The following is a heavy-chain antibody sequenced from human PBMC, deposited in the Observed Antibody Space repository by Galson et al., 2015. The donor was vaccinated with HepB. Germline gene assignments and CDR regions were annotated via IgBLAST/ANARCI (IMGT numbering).Heavy chain of an antibody. CDR3: ARESPSARPYYSYMDV. CDR2: IYSGGST. V-gene: IGHV3-53*01. CDR1: GFTVSSNY. Sequence: SLRLSCAASGFTVSSNYMSWVRQAPGKGLEWVSAIYSGGSTYYADSVKGRFTISRDNSKNTLYLQMNSLIDEDTTVYYCARESPSARPYYSYMDVCGKGTPVTVS. J-gene: IGHJ6*03.